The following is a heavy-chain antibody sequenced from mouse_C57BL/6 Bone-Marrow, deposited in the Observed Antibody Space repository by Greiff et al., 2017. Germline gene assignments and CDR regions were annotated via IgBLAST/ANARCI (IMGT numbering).Heavy chain of an antibody. CDR2: IWSGGST. Sequence: VHLVESGPGLVQPSQSLSITCTVSGFSLTSYGVHWVRQSPGKGLEWLGVIWSGGSTDYNAAFISSPSISKDNSNTQVFFKRNSLLADDTAIYYCARNSYYYRGYAMDYWGQGTSVTVSS. CDR3: ARNSYYYRGYAMDY. D-gene: IGHD1-1*01. V-gene: IGHV2-2*01. J-gene: IGHJ4*01. CDR1: GFSLTSYG.